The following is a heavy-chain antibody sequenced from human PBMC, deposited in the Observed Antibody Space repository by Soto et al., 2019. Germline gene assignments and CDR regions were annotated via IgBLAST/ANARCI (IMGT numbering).Heavy chain of an antibody. CDR1: GFTFSSYG. CDR3: ARDVSGSGWYLNYGMDV. CDR2: IWYDGSNK. Sequence: QVQLVESGGGVVQPGRSLRLSCAASGFTFSSYGVHWVRQAPGKGLEWVAVIWYDGSNKYYADSVKGRFTISRDNSKNTLYVQMNSLRAEDTAVYYCARDVSGSGWYLNYGMDVWGQGTTVTVSS. V-gene: IGHV3-33*01. J-gene: IGHJ6*02. D-gene: IGHD6-19*01.